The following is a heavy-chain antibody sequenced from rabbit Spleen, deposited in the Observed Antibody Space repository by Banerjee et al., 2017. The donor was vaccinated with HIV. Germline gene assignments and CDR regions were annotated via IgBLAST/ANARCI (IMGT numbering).Heavy chain of an antibody. CDR2: IAGSGSGFA. CDR3: ARDTSTSFSTYGMDL. V-gene: IGHV1S40*01. Sequence: QSLEESGGGLVQPEGSLALTCKASGFSFSSSDYICWVRQAPGKGLEWVSCIAGSGSGFAYSATWAKGRFTCSKTSSTTVTLQMTSLTAADTATYFCARDTSTSFSTYGMDLWGQGTLVTVS. CDR1: GFSFSSSDY. J-gene: IGHJ6*01. D-gene: IGHD1-1*01.